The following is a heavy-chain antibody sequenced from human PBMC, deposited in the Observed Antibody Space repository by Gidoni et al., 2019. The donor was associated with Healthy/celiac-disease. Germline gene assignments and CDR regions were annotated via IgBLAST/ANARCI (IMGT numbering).Heavy chain of an antibody. V-gene: IGHV3-21*01. J-gene: IGHJ6*02. CDR3: ARDLAVTPGGYYYYGMDV. Sequence: EVQLVESGGGLVKPGGSLRLSCAASGFTFTSTTMNWVRQAPGKGLEWGPSISSSSSYIYYADSVKGRFTISRDNAKNSLYLQMNSLRAEDTAVYYCARDLAVTPGGYYYYGMDVWGQGTTVTVSS. CDR1: GFTFTSTT. CDR2: ISSSSSYI. D-gene: IGHD2-21*02.